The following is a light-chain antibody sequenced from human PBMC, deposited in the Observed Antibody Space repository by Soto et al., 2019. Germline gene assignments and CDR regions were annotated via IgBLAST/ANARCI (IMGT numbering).Light chain of an antibody. J-gene: IGLJ3*02. CDR1: SSDVGGYNY. Sequence: QSVLTQPASVSGSPGQSITISCTGTSSDVGGYNYVSWYQHHPGKAPKLMIYDVSNRPSGVSNRFSASKSGNTASLIISGLQAEDEADYYCSSYTGSSTIVVFGGGTKLTVL. CDR2: DVS. CDR3: SSYTGSSTIVV. V-gene: IGLV2-14*03.